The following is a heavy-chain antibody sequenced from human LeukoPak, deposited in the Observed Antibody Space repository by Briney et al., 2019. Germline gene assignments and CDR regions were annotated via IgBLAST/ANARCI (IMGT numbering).Heavy chain of an antibody. D-gene: IGHD6-19*01. Sequence: ASVKVSCRASGYTFTSYDINWVRQATGQGLEWMGWMNPNSGNTGYAQKLQGRVTMTTDTSTSTAYMELRSLRSDDTAVYYCARESSGWYGRWFDPWGQGTLVTVSS. V-gene: IGHV1-8*01. CDR2: MNPNSGNT. CDR3: ARESSGWYGRWFDP. J-gene: IGHJ5*02. CDR1: GYTFTSYD.